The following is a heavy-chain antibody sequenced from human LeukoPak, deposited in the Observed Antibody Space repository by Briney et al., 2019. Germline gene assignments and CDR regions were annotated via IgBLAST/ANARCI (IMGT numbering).Heavy chain of an antibody. CDR1: GFTFSSYA. CDR3: AKGDVEYCSGGSCYFDY. J-gene: IGHJ4*02. D-gene: IGHD2-15*01. Sequence: GGSLRLSCAAPGFTFSSYAMSWVRQAPGKGLEWGSAISGSGGSTYYADSVKGRFTISRDNSKNTLYLQMNSLRAEDTAVYYCAKGDVEYCSGGSCYFDYWGQGTLVTVSS. CDR2: ISGSGGST. V-gene: IGHV3-23*01.